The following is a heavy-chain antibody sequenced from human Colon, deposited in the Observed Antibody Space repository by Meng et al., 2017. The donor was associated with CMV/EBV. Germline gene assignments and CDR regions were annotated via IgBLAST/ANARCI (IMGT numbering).Heavy chain of an antibody. CDR3: ATVSGGDFDY. Sequence: QVQLVQSGAEVKKPGASVKVSCKASGYTFTGYFMYWVRQAPGQGLEWMGSINPNSGGTNYAQKFQGRVTMTRDTSINTVYMELSRLRSDDTAVYYCATVSGGDFDYWGQGTLVTVSS. CDR2: INPNSGGT. CDR1: GYTFTGYF. J-gene: IGHJ4*02. V-gene: IGHV1-2*02. D-gene: IGHD1-26*01.